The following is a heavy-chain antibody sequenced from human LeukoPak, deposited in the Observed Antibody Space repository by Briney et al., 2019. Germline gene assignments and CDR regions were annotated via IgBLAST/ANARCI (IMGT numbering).Heavy chain of an antibody. D-gene: IGHD1-14*01. V-gene: IGHV1-18*01. CDR3: AREDNPWYYDY. CDR2: ISGYNGNT. CDR1: GYTFMNHG. J-gene: IGHJ4*02. Sequence: GASVKVSCKASGYTFMNHGISWVRQAPGQGLEWMGWISGYNGNTQYTEKLQNRVIMTTDTSTTTAYLELRSLRSDDTAVYYCAREDNPWYYDYWGQGTLVTVSS.